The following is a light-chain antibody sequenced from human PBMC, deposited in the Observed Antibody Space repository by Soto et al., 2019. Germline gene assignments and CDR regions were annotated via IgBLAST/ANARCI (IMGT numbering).Light chain of an antibody. J-gene: IGKJ1*01. V-gene: IGKV3-15*01. Sequence: DIVMTQSPATLSVSPGERATLSCRVSQSVSSTLAWYQQKPGQVPRLLIYSGSTRATGIPARFSGSGSGTEFTLTISSLQSEDFAVYYCLQYNDWPLTFGQGTKVDIK. CDR2: SGS. CDR3: LQYNDWPLT. CDR1: QSVSST.